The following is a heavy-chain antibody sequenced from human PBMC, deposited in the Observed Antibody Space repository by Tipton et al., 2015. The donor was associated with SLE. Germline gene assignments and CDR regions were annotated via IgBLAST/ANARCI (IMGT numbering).Heavy chain of an antibody. V-gene: IGHV4-38-2*01. CDR3: ARSTVTFYGFDY. Sequence: TLSLTCAVSGYSISSGYYWGWIRQPPGKGLGWIGSIYHSGSTYYNPSLKSRVTISVDTSKNQFSLKLSSVTAADTAVYYCARSTVTFYGFDYWGQGTLVTVSS. CDR2: IYHSGST. CDR1: GYSISSGYY. J-gene: IGHJ4*02. D-gene: IGHD4-17*01.